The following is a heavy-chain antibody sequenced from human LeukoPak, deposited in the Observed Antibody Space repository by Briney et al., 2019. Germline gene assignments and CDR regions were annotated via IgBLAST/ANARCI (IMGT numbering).Heavy chain of an antibody. V-gene: IGHV4-4*07. J-gene: IGHJ4*02. CDR2: IHTSGTT. D-gene: IGHD7-27*01. CDR1: GGSMSSYY. CDR3: ARVRLGIVDY. Sequence: SETLSLTCTVSGGSMSSYYWSFIRQSAGTGLEWLGRIHTSGTTWYNPSLKSRVTLSVDASKNQFSLGLTSVTAADTAVYYCARVRLGIVDYWGQGTLVTVSS.